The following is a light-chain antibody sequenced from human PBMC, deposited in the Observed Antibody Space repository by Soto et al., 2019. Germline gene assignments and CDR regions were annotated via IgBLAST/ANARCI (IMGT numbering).Light chain of an antibody. V-gene: IGKV3-20*01. Sequence: EIVLTQSPGTLSLSPGERATLSCRASQSVSSSYLAWYQQKPGQAPRLLIYGASSRATGVPDRFSGSGSGRDFPLTVSTLESEDFAVYYCQQYGSSPGITFGPGTKVDIK. CDR2: GAS. CDR3: QQYGSSPGIT. J-gene: IGKJ3*01. CDR1: QSVSSSY.